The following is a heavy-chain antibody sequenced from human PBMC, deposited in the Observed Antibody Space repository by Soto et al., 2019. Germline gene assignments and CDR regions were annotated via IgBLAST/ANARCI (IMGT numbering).Heavy chain of an antibody. CDR1: GYNFTSYW. D-gene: IGHD3-22*01. CDR3: ASHTYYYDSSGYYDAFDI. Sequence: GESLKISCKGSGYNFTSYWIGWVRQMHGKGLEWMGIIYPGDSDTRYSPSFQGQVTISADKSISTAYLQWSSLKASDTAMYYCASHTYYYDSSGYYDAFDIWGQGTMVTVSS. J-gene: IGHJ3*02. V-gene: IGHV5-51*01. CDR2: IYPGDSDT.